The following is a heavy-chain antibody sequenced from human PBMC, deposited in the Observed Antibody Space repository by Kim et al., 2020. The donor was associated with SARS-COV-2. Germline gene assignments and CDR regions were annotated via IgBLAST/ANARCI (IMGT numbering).Heavy chain of an antibody. CDR2: IYYSGST. CDR3: ARLRYYDILTGSGAAFDI. CDR1: GGSISSYY. D-gene: IGHD3-9*01. V-gene: IGHV4-59*13. J-gene: IGHJ3*02. Sequence: SETLSLTCTVSGGSISSYYWSWIRQPPGKGLEWIGYIYYSGSTNYNPSLKSRVTISVDTSKNQFSLKLSSVTAADTAVYYCARLRYYDILTGSGAAFDIWCQGTMVTVSS.